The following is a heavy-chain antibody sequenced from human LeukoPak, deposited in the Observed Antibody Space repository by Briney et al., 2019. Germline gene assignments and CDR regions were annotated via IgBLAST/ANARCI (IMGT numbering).Heavy chain of an antibody. CDR3: AKDRRGYSYGYSFFDY. CDR1: GFTFSSYG. CDR2: IRYDGSNK. Sequence: SGGSLRLPCAASGFTFSSYGMHWVRQAPGKGLEWVAFIRYDGSNKYCADSVKGRFTISRDNSKNTLYLQMNSLRAEDTAVYYCAKDRRGYSYGYSFFDYWGQGTLVTVSS. J-gene: IGHJ4*02. D-gene: IGHD5-18*01. V-gene: IGHV3-30*02.